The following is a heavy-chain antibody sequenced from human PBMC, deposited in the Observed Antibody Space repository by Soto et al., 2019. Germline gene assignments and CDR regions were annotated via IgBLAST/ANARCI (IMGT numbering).Heavy chain of an antibody. V-gene: IGHV2-26*01. J-gene: IGHJ4*02. CDR1: GFSLSDPTMG. D-gene: IGHD3-10*02. CDR3: ARIVRSGLVFTLDS. Sequence: QVTLTESGPVLLGPAETLTLTCTVSGFSLSDPTMGVSWISQAPGKALEWLVHIFSDHEKSYRASLQSRLSISNDLSTNQVVLTMTDMGPGDTATFYCARIVRSGLVFTLDSCGQGTHVTVSS. CDR2: IFSDHEK.